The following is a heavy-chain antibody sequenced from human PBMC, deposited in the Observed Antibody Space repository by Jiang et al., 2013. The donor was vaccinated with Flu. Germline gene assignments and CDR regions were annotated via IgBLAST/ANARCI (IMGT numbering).Heavy chain of an antibody. CDR3: ARAGDGQQLAAVGYYYYGMDV. V-gene: IGHV4-4*02. D-gene: IGHD6-6*01. CDR2: ISHSGYT. CDR1: GGSITSNNW. Sequence: GLVKPSGTLSLTCAVSGGSITSNNWCSWVRQPPGKGLEWIGEISHSGYTNYNPSLKSRVTISLDKSKNQFSLNLTSVTAADTAVYYCARAGDGQQLAAVGYYYYGMDVWGQGTTVTVSS. J-gene: IGHJ6*02.